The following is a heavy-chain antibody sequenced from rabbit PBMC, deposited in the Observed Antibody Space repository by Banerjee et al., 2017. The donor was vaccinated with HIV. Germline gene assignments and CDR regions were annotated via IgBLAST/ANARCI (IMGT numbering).Heavy chain of an antibody. CDR1: GSDISSNA. CDR2: IYTGTSGST. CDR3: ARRSSSSGADYYPL. J-gene: IGHJ3*01. V-gene: IGHV1S45*01. D-gene: IGHD1-1*01. Sequence: QEQLVESGGGLVQPEGSLTLTCKASGSDISSNAMCWVRQAPGKGLEWIACIYTGTSGSTYYASWAKGRFTISKTSSTTVTLQMTSLTAADTATYFCARRSSSSGADYYPLWGQGTLVTVS.